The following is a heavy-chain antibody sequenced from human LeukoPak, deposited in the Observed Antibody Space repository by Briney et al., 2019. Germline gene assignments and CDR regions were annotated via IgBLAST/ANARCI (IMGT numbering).Heavy chain of an antibody. Sequence: PGGSLRLSCAVSGFTFSSYGMHWVRQAPGKGLEWVATISYDGTIKYYEDSVKGRFTISRDNSKDTLFLQMNSLRTEDTAVYYCAKDRDLGATYFDYWGQGILVTVSS. CDR1: GFTFSSYG. J-gene: IGHJ4*02. D-gene: IGHD1-26*01. CDR2: ISYDGTIK. V-gene: IGHV3-30*18. CDR3: AKDRDLGATYFDY.